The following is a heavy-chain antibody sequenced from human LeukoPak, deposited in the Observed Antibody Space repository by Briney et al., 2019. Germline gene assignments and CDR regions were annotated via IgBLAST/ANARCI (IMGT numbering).Heavy chain of an antibody. Sequence: SVKVSCKASGGTFSSYGISWVRQAPGQGLEWMGGIIPIFGTANYAQKFQGRVTITADESTSTAYMELSSLRSEDTAVYYCARGVKATVTISTYFDYWGQGTLVTVSS. V-gene: IGHV1-69*01. J-gene: IGHJ4*02. D-gene: IGHD4-17*01. CDR1: GGTFSSYG. CDR3: ARGVKATVTISTYFDY. CDR2: IIPIFGTA.